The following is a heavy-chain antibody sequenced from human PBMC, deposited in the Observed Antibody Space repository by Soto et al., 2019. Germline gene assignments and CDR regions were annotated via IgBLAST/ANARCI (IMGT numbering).Heavy chain of an antibody. V-gene: IGHV4-34*01. CDR3: ARGLILWFGELSRRGGYYYYMDV. CDR1: GGSFSGYQ. Sequence: QVQLQQWGAGLLKPSETLSLTCAVYGGSFSGYQWSWIRQTPGKGLEWIGEINDSGNINYNPSLRRRVTVLEDTAKKQISLMLSSVTAADTAVYYCARGLILWFGELSRRGGYYYYMDVWGTGTTVTVSS. CDR2: INDSGNI. D-gene: IGHD3-10*01. J-gene: IGHJ6*03.